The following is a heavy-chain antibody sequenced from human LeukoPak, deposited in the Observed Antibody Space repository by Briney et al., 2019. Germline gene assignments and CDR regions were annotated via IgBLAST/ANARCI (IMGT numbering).Heavy chain of an antibody. CDR1: GLIFSKYW. D-gene: IGHD6-19*01. CDR2: IKPDGSEK. Sequence: GGSLRLSCAASGLIFSKYWVTWVRHAPGKGLERVASIKPDGSEKYYLDSVKGRFTISRDNARDSLYLQMNSLRDDDTSVYFCARDASALYWGRGTLVTVSS. CDR3: ARDASALY. J-gene: IGHJ4*02. V-gene: IGHV3-7*01.